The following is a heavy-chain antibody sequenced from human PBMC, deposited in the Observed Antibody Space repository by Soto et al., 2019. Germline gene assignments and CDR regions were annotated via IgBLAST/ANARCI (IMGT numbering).Heavy chain of an antibody. J-gene: IGHJ4*02. D-gene: IGHD6-19*01. CDR1: GGSISSGGYY. Sequence: PSETLSLTCTVSGGSISSGGYYWNWIRQHPGKGLEWIGYTYYSENTYYNPSLNSRITISADTSKNQFSLKLSPVTAADTAVYYCARLSSSGWPIDSWGQGTLVTVSS. V-gene: IGHV4-31*03. CDR3: ARLSSSGWPIDS. CDR2: TYYSENT.